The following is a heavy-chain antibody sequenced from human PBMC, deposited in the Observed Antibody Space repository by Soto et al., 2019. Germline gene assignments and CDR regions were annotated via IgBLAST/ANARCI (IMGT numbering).Heavy chain of an antibody. CDR1: GYTFTKYG. Sequence: QVHLVQSGTEVKKPGASVKVSCKASGYTFTKYGVHWVSQAPGQRLEWMGWINAGNGNTRYSQKFQGRVTINRDTSASTAYMELSRLRSEDTAVYYCARYGAVAGNINFDYWGQGTLVTVSS. CDR2: INAGNGNT. J-gene: IGHJ4*02. V-gene: IGHV1-3*01. CDR3: ARYGAVAGNINFDY. D-gene: IGHD6-19*01.